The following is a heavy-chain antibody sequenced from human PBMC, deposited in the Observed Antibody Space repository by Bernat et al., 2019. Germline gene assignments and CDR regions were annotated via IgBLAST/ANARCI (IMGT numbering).Heavy chain of an antibody. CDR3: ASPFDF. CDR2: IDSSSSTI. J-gene: IGHJ4*02. CDR1: GFTFSTYS. V-gene: IGHV3-48*01. Sequence: EVHLVESGGGLVQPGGSLRLSCAASGFTFSTYSMNWVRQAPGKGLEWVSYIDSSSSTIYYADSVKGRFTISRDNANNSLYLKMNSLRAEDTAVYYCASPFDFWGQGTLVTVSS.